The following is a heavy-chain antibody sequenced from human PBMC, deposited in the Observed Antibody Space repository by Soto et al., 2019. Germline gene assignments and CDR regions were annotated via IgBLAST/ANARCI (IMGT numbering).Heavy chain of an antibody. V-gene: IGHV3-23*04. CDR1: GFTFRSYA. D-gene: IGHD6-19*01. Sequence: EVQLVESGGGLVQPGGSLRLSCAASGFTFRSYAMSWVRQAPGKGLERVSSISGSGGGAFYVDSVKGRFTISRDNSKTTLQLQMNGLRAADAAIYYCAKATAVSGTFVVTFDSWGQGSLVTVSS. J-gene: IGHJ4*02. CDR2: ISGSGGGA. CDR3: AKATAVSGTFVVTFDS.